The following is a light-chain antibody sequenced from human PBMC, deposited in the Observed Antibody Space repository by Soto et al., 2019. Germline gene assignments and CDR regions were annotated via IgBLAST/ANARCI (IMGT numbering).Light chain of an antibody. J-gene: IGKJ4*01. V-gene: IGKV3-11*01. Sequence: EIVLTQSPATLSLSPGERAALSCRASQSVSSYLAWYQQKPGQAPRLLIYDASNRATVIPARLSGSGSGTECTLTISSLEPQDFAVYYCQHRSNWPSTYGGGNKVEIK. CDR3: QHRSNWPST. CDR2: DAS. CDR1: QSVSSY.